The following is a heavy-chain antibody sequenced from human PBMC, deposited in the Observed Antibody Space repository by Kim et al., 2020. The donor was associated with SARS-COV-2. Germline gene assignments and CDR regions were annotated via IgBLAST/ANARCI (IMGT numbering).Heavy chain of an antibody. J-gene: IGHJ6*02. CDR1: GFTFSDYY. D-gene: IGHD3-3*01. CDR2: ISSSGSTI. V-gene: IGHV3-11*01. Sequence: GGSLRLSCAASGFTFSDYYMSWIRQAPGKGLEWVSYISSSGSTIYYADSVKGRFTISRDNAKNSLYLQMNSLRAEDTAVYYCARDAYDLDYYYGMDVWGQGTTVTVSS. CDR3: ARDAYDLDYYYGMDV.